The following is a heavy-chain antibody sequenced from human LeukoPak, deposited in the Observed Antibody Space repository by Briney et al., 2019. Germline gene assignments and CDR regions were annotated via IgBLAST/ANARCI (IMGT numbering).Heavy chain of an antibody. J-gene: IGHJ6*02. CDR2: IYSGGTT. D-gene: IGHD4-17*01. CDR3: ARDPRTTGKSNYGMDV. V-gene: IGHV3-53*01. Sequence: GGSLRLSCAASGITVSSNYMSWVRQPPGKGLEWVSIIYSGGTTYYADSVQGRFTISRDNSKNTVYLQMNSLRVEDTAVYYCARDPRTTGKSNYGMDVWGQGTTVTVAS. CDR1: GITVSSNY.